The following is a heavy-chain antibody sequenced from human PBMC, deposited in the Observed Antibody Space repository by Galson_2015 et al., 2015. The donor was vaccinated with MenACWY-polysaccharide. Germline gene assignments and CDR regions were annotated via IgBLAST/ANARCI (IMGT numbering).Heavy chain of an antibody. CDR3: AHRGPAVDFDY. Sequence: PALVKPTQALTLTCTVSGFSLSTGGVAVGWILQPPGKALEWLALISWDNDKRYSPFLKTRLTISKDTSRNQVVLTMNNMDPVDTGTYYCAHRGPAVDFDYWGQGYLVTVSS. V-gene: IGHV2-5*02. J-gene: IGHJ4*02. CDR1: GFSLSTGGVA. CDR2: ISWDNDK. D-gene: IGHD3-10*01.